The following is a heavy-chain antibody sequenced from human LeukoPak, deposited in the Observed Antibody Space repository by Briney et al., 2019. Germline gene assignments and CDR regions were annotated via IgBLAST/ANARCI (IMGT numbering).Heavy chain of an antibody. CDR3: AKVPGDFWSGYYGNYYYYMDV. Sequence: GGSLRLSCAASGFTFSSYSMNWVRQAPGKGLEWVSSISSSSSYIYYADSVKGRFTISRDNAKNSLYLQMNSLRAEDTAVYYCAKVPGDFWSGYYGNYYYYMDVWGKGTTVTVSS. D-gene: IGHD3-3*01. CDR1: GFTFSSYS. V-gene: IGHV3-21*04. J-gene: IGHJ6*03. CDR2: ISSSSSYI.